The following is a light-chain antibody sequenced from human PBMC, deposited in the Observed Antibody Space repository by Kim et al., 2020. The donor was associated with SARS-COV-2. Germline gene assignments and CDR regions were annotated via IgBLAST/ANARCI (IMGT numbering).Light chain of an antibody. CDR1: TSHIGNNY. CDR2: TNS. CDR3: ATWDDRLNAWV. J-gene: IGLJ3*02. Sequence: GQRVTISFSGRTSHIGNNYVHWYFHLPGAAPKLLFYTNSQRPSGVPDRFSGSRSGTSASLAISGLQSEDEGDFYCATWDDRLNAWVFGGGTKLTVL. V-gene: IGLV1-44*01.